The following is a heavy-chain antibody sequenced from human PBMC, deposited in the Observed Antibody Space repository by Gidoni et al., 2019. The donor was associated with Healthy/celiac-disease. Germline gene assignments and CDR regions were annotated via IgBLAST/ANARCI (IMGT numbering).Heavy chain of an antibody. D-gene: IGHD6-13*01. J-gene: IGHJ4*02. CDR3: ARDSSSFYVAGSGNYFDY. Sequence: QVQLVQSGAEVKKPGASVKVSCQASGYTFTRYYMHWVRQAPGQGLEGMGIINPSGGSTSYAQKFQGRVTMTRDTSTSTVYMELSSLRSEDTAVYYCARDSSSFYVAGSGNYFDYWGQGTLVTVSS. V-gene: IGHV1-46*01. CDR1: GYTFTRYY. CDR2: INPSGGST.